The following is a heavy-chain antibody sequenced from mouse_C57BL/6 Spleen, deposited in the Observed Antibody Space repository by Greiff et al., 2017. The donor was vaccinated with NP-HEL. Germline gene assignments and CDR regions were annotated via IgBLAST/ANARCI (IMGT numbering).Heavy chain of an antibody. CDR2: IDPSDSYT. V-gene: IGHV1-69*01. D-gene: IGHD1-1*01. CDR1: GYTFTSYW. J-gene: IGHJ2*01. Sequence: QVQLQQSGAELVMPGASVKLSCKASGYTFTSYWMHWVKQRPGQGLEWIGEIDPSDSYTNYNQKFKGKSTLTVDKSSSTAYMQLSSLTSEDSAVYYCAFITTVEDYWGQGTTLTVSS. CDR3: AFITTVEDY.